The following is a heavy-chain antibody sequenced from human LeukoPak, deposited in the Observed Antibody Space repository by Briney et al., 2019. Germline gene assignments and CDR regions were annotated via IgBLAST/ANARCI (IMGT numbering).Heavy chain of an antibody. CDR2: IKQDGSEK. V-gene: IGHV3-7*01. CDR3: ALGRGSYFPFDY. Sequence: PGRSLRLSCAASGFTFSSYWMSWVRQAPGKGLEWVANIKQDGSEKYYVDSVKGRFTISRDNAKNSLYLQMNSLRAEDTAVYYCALGRGSYFPFDYWGQGTLVTVSS. J-gene: IGHJ4*02. CDR1: GFTFSSYW. D-gene: IGHD1-26*01.